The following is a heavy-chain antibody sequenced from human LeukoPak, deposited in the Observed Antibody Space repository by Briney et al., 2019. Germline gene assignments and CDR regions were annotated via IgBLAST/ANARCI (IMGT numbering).Heavy chain of an antibody. D-gene: IGHD3-22*01. V-gene: IGHV4-59*12. CDR2: IFYSGST. CDR1: GGSISSYY. CDR3: AKSNGYGLIDI. J-gene: IGHJ3*02. Sequence: SETLSLTCTVSGGSISSYYWGWVRQPPGKALEWIGNIFYSGSTYYSPSLKSRVTISLDTSRNQFSLKLNSVTAADTTVYYCAKSNGYGLIDIWGQGTMVTVSS.